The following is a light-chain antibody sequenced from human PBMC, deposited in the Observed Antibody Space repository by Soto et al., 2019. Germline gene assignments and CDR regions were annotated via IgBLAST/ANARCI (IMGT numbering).Light chain of an antibody. Sequence: EIVLTQSPATLSLSPGERATLSCRASQSVSSYLAWYQQKPGQAPRLLIYDASNRATGIPARFSGSGSGTDFTLTITSLEPEDFAVYYGQQRGSWPLTFGGGTKGEIK. CDR3: QQRGSWPLT. J-gene: IGKJ4*01. CDR2: DAS. CDR1: QSVSSY. V-gene: IGKV3-11*01.